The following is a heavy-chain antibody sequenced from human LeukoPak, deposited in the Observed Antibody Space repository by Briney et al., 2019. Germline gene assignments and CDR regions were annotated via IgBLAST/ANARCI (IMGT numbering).Heavy chain of an antibody. Sequence: SQTLSLTCTVSGPSISSGGDYWSWIRQHPGKGLEWIVDIYYSGSTYYNPSLKSRVTISVHTSKNQFSLKLSSVTAADTAVYYCARGGPRYCSGGSCFGWFDPWGQGTLVTVSS. J-gene: IGHJ5*02. CDR1: GPSISSGGDY. CDR2: IYYSGST. D-gene: IGHD2-15*01. V-gene: IGHV4-31*03. CDR3: ARGGPRYCSGGSCFGWFDP.